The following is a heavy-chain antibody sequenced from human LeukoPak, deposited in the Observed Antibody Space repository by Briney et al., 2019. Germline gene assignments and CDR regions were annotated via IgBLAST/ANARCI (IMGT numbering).Heavy chain of an antibody. J-gene: IGHJ4*02. V-gene: IGHV3-30*04. CDR1: GFTFSSYA. D-gene: IGHD5-18*01. CDR3: ARWWGYSYGYFDY. Sequence: GGSLRLSCAASGFTFSSYAMHWVRQAPGKGLEWVAVISYDGSNKYYADSVKGRFTISRDNSKNTLYLQMNSLRAEDTAVYYCARWWGYSYGYFDYWGQGTLVTVSS. CDR2: ISYDGSNK.